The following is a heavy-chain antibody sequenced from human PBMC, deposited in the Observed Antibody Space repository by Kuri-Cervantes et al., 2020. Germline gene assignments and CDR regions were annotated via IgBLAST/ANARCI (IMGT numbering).Heavy chain of an antibody. J-gene: IGHJ6*02. D-gene: IGHD6-19*01. Sequence: SETLSLTCTVSGGSVSSGSYYWSWIRQPPGKGLEWIGYIYYSGSTNYNPSLKSRVTISVDTSKNQFSLKLSSVTAADTAVYYCAGYSSGWRYYYYGMDVWGQGTTVTVSS. CDR2: IYYSGST. CDR3: AGYSSGWRYYYYGMDV. CDR1: GGSVSSGSYY. V-gene: IGHV4-61*01.